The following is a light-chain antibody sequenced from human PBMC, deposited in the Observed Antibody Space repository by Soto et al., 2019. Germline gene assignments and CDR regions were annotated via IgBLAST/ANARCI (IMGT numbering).Light chain of an antibody. J-gene: IGKJ4*01. V-gene: IGKV3-15*01. CDR3: QQYSAWPLT. CDR1: QSLNNN. CDR2: FAS. Sequence: EIVMTQSPATLSVSPGEKATLSCRASQSLNNNLAWYQQKPGQGPRLLIYFASTRATGIPARFSGSGSGTEFSLTISSLQSEEFAIYYCQQYSAWPLTFGGGTKVETK.